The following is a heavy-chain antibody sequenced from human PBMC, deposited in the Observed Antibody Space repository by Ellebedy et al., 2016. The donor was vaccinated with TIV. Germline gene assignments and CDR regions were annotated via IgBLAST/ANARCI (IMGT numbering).Heavy chain of an antibody. CDR3: AKAVRPFDGRGLSITGGN. V-gene: IGHV3-53*01. CDR1: KLAVSGNY. Sequence: GGSLRLXXAGSKLAVSGNYMSWVRQAPGKGLECVALIYSGGSTYFVDSVKGRFTISRDNSRNTVFLHMNRLRVEDTAVYYCAKAVRPFDGRGLSITGGNWGQGTLITVSS. D-gene: IGHD3-10*02. J-gene: IGHJ4*02. CDR2: IYSGGST.